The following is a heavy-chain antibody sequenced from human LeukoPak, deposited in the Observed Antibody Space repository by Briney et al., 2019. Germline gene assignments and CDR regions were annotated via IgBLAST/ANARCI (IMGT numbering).Heavy chain of an antibody. CDR1: GGSISGSSYY. Sequence: SETLSLTCTVSGGSISGSSYYWGWIRQPPGKGLEWIGSIYYSGSTYYNPSLKSRVTISVDTSKNQFSLKLNSVTATDTAVYYCARGVNYDFWSGYSHNWFDPWGQGTLVTVSS. CDR2: IYYSGST. J-gene: IGHJ5*02. D-gene: IGHD3-3*01. V-gene: IGHV4-39*02. CDR3: ARGVNYDFWSGYSHNWFDP.